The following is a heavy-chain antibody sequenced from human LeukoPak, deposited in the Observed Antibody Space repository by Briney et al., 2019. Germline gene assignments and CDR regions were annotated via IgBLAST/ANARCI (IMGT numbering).Heavy chain of an antibody. D-gene: IGHD1-14*01. V-gene: IGHV3-48*01. Sequence: GGSLRLSCAASGFTVSSNYMSWVRQAPGKGLEWVSHISGSSRTIFYADSVKGRFTISRANSENTLYLQMNNLRAEDTAVYYCAKATGYLLWGQGTLVTVSS. CDR2: ISGSSRTI. CDR3: AKATGYLL. J-gene: IGHJ4*02. CDR1: GFTVSSNY.